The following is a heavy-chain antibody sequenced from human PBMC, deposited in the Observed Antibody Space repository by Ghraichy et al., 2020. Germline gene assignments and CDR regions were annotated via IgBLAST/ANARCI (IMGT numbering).Heavy chain of an antibody. CDR3: ARTQQQLGRFDY. CDR2: IAWDDDK. CDR1: GFSLSTSGMR. D-gene: IGHD6-13*01. J-gene: IGHJ4*02. V-gene: IGHV2-70*04. Sequence: SGPTLVKPTQTLTLTCTFSGFSLSTSGMRVSWIRQPPWKALEWLARIAWDDDKIYSTSLKTRLTISKDTSKNQVVLTMTNMDPVDTATYYCARTQQQLGRFDYWGQGTLVTVSS.